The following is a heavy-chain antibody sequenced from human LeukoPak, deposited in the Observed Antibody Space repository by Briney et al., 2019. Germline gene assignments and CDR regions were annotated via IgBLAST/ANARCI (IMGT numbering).Heavy chain of an antibody. Sequence: SETLSLTSTVSGGSISSSSYYWGWIRQPPGKGLEWIGSIYYSGSTYYNPSLKSRVTISVDTSKNQFSLKLSSVTAADTAVYYCARRYYYGSGSQSHFDYWGQGTLVTVSS. CDR1: GGSISSSSYY. D-gene: IGHD3-10*01. CDR3: ARRYYYGSGSQSHFDY. CDR2: IYYSGST. V-gene: IGHV4-39*01. J-gene: IGHJ4*02.